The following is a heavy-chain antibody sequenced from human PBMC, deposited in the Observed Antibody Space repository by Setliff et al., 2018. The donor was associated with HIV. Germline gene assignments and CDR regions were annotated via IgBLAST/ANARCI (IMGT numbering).Heavy chain of an antibody. V-gene: IGHV4-39*01. CDR2: IYHSGST. CDR1: GGSISSSSYY. CDR3: TRHGPTPDVKAFHI. Sequence: SETLSLTCTVSGGSISSSSYYWGWIRQPPGKGLEWIGSIYHSGSTNYTPSLKSRVTISVDTSKNQFSLKLSSVTAADTAVYYCTRHGPTPDVKAFHIWGQGTMVTVSS. J-gene: IGHJ3*02.